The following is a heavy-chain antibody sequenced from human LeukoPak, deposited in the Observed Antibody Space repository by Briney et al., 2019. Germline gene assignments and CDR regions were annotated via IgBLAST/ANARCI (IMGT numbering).Heavy chain of an antibody. CDR3: ARLTRLSTSPDRYYLDY. V-gene: IGHV4-4*09. Sequence: TLSLTCTVSGASISNYYWSWIRQPPGKGLEWIGYIYTSGGTNYIPSLKGRVTISIDTSKNQFSLKLSSVTAADSAVYYCARLTRLSTSPDRYYLDYWGQGTLVTVSS. CDR1: GASISNYY. CDR2: IYTSGGT. D-gene: IGHD6-6*01. J-gene: IGHJ4*02.